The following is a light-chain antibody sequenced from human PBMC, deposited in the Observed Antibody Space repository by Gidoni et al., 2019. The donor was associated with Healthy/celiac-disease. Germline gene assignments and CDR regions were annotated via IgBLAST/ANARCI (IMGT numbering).Light chain of an antibody. CDR3: QQRSNWRLT. CDR2: DAS. CDR1: QSVSSY. J-gene: IGKJ4*01. V-gene: IGKV3-11*01. Sequence: EIVFTQSPATLSLSPGERATLSCRASQSVSSYLAWYQQKPGQAPRRLIYDASNRATGIPARFSGSGSGTDFTLTISSLEPEDFAVYYCQQRSNWRLTFGGGTKVEIK.